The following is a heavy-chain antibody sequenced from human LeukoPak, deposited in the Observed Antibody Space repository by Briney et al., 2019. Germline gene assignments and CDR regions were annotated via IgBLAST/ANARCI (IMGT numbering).Heavy chain of an antibody. CDR3: ARVVGRLHDY. J-gene: IGHJ4*02. Sequence: PSETLSLTCTVSGDSVSSETNYWGWIRQPPGKGLEWIGSMHYSGSTYNNASLKSRVTISVDTSKNQFSLRLRSVTAADTAVYYCARVVGRLHDYWGQGTLVTVSS. V-gene: IGHV4-39*07. CDR2: MHYSGST. D-gene: IGHD3-10*01. CDR1: GDSVSSETNY.